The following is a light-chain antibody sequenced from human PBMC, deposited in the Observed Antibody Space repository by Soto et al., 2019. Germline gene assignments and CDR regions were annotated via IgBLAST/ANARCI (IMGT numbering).Light chain of an antibody. CDR2: GAS. V-gene: IGKV1-39*01. Sequence: PVAEPGASLFPSVEDRFTITCLTSQNINNYLNWYQQKPGKAPKLLIYGASSLQTGVPSRFSGSGSGTDFTLNISSLQPEDFADYYCQQSSSPLWGTCGKGT. CDR1: QNINNY. CDR3: QQSSSPLWGT. J-gene: IGKJ1*01.